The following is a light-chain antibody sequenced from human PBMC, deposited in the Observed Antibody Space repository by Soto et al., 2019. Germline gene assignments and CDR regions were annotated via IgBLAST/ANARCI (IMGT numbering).Light chain of an antibody. V-gene: IGKV3-20*01. CDR1: QSVSSNY. J-gene: IGKJ1*01. Sequence: EMVLTQSPDTLSLSPGERATLSSRASQSVSSNYFAWYQQKSGQAPRLLIYGASSRASGIPDRFSGSASGTDLILTISRLEPEDFALYYCQQYGTSPRTFGQGTKVEVK. CDR3: QQYGTSPRT. CDR2: GAS.